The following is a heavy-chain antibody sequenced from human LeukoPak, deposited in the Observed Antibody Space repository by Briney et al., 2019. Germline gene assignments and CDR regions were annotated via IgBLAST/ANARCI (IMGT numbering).Heavy chain of an antibody. CDR3: AKGITMIVKGGAFDI. CDR2: ISWNSGSI. D-gene: IGHD3-22*01. J-gene: IGHJ3*02. Sequence: GWSLRLSCAASGFTFDDYAMHWVRQAPGKGLEWVSGISWNSGSIGYADSVKGRFTISRDNAKNSLYLQMNSLRAEDTALYYCAKGITMIVKGGAFDIWGQGTMVTVSS. CDR1: GFTFDDYA. V-gene: IGHV3-9*01.